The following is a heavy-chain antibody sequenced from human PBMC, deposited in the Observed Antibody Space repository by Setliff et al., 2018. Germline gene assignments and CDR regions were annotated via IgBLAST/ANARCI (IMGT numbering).Heavy chain of an antibody. D-gene: IGHD3-3*01. J-gene: IGHJ4*02. V-gene: IGHV1-46*01. CDR1: GYTFTGYY. CDR3: ARENMAKNFWGEHTDY. Sequence: ASVKVSCKASGYTFTGYYMHWVRQAPGQGLEWMGRINPSDGSTTYAQKFQGRVTMTRDTSTNTVYMQLSSLRSEDTAVYYCARENMAKNFWGEHTDYWGQGTLVTVSS. CDR2: INPSDGST.